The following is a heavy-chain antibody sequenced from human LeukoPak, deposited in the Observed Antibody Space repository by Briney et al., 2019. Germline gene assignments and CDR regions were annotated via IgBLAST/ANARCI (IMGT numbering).Heavy chain of an antibody. CDR3: ARSSTLGNYFDY. V-gene: IGHV1-46*01. J-gene: IGHJ4*02. Sequence: ASVKVSCKASGYTFTSYYMHWVRQAPGRGLEWMGIINPSGGSTSYAQKFQGRVTLTRDTSTSTVYMELSGLRSEDTAVYYCARSSTLGNYFDYWGQGTLVTVSS. D-gene: IGHD6-13*01. CDR2: INPSGGST. CDR1: GYTFTSYY.